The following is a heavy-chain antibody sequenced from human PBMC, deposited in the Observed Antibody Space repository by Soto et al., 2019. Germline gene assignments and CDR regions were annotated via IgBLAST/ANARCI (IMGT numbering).Heavy chain of an antibody. D-gene: IGHD5-18*01. CDR3: VKVGWGFSFGNGLDD. V-gene: IGHV3-30-3*01. CDR1: GVSLSCYS. J-gene: IGHJ6*02. Sequence: GGSLRLTCAASGVSLSCYSMHWVRQPPGKGLDWVAVIQHDASTIYYADSVKSRFTISRDNSKNTLYLQMNDLTAEDTALYYCVKVGWGFSFGNGLDDWGQGTTVTVSS. CDR2: IQHDASTI.